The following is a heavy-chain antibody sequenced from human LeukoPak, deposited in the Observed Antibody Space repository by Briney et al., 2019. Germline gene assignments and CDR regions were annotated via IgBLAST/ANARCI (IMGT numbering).Heavy chain of an antibody. D-gene: IGHD2-21*01. J-gene: IGHJ6*02. CDR3: ASAHVGCGDPYYFYYGLDV. CDR1: GFTFSSYD. V-gene: IGHV3-30-3*01. Sequence: PGRSLRLSCAASGFTFSSYDMYWVRQAPGKGLEWVAVISFDGSNKYYADSVKGRFTISRDNSNNSLSLQMNSLRAEDTAVYCCASAHVGCGDPYYFYYGLDVWGQGTTVTVSS. CDR2: ISFDGSNK.